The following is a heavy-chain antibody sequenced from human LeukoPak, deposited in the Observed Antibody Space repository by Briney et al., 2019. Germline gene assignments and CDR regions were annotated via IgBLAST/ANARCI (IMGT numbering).Heavy chain of an antibody. Sequence: PGRSLRLSCAASGFTFSSYAMHWVRQAPGKGLEWVAVISYDGSNKYYADSVKGRFTISRDNSKNTLYLQMNSLRAEDTAVYYCAKAENRGYSYGYLGYWGQGTLVTVSS. J-gene: IGHJ4*02. CDR3: AKAENRGYSYGYLGY. D-gene: IGHD5-18*01. CDR1: GFTFSSYA. CDR2: ISYDGSNK. V-gene: IGHV3-30*04.